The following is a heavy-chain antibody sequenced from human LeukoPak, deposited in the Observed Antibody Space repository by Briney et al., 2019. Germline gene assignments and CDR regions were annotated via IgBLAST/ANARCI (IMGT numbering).Heavy chain of an antibody. CDR3: AREAPMVRGVKAGPNDY. V-gene: IGHV1-69*04. J-gene: IGHJ4*02. D-gene: IGHD3-10*01. CDR1: GYTFTSYG. CDR2: IIPILGIA. Sequence: GASVKVSCKASGYTFTSYGISWVRQAPGQGLEWMGRIIPILGIANYAQKFQGRVTITADKSTSTAYMELSSLRSEDTAVYYCAREAPMVRGVKAGPNDYWGQGTLVTVSS.